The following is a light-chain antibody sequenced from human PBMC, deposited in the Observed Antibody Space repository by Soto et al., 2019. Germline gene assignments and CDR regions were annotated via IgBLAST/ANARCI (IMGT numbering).Light chain of an antibody. J-gene: IGKJ5*01. Sequence: EIVMTQSQATLSVSPGERATLSCRASYSITNDLAWYQHKPGQAPRLLIHGASRRATGIPARFSAVGSGTDFTLTISSLQSEDFAFYYCQQYNRWSQTFGQGTRLEI. CDR1: YSITND. V-gene: IGKV3-15*01. CDR2: GAS. CDR3: QQYNRWSQT.